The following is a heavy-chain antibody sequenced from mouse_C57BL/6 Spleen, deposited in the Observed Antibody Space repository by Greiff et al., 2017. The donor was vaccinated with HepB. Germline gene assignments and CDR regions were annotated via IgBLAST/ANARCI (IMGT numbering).Heavy chain of an antibody. J-gene: IGHJ3*01. CDR1: GFNIKDDY. CDR2: IDPENGDT. D-gene: IGHD2-2*01. Sequence: VQLKESGAELVRPGASVKLSCTASGFNIKDDYMHWVKQRPEQGLEWIGWIDPENGDTEYASKFQGKATITADTPSNTAYLQLSSLTSEDTAVYYCTFPYGYDRAWFAYWGQGTLVTVSA. CDR3: TFPYGYDRAWFAY. V-gene: IGHV14-4*01.